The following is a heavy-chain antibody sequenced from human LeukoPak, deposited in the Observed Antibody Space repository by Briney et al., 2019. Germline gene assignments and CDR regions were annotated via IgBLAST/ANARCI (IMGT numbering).Heavy chain of an antibody. D-gene: IGHD1-14*01. CDR2: ISWNSGSI. CDR1: GFTFDDYA. CDR3: AKDFYRGAFDI. Sequence: GGSLRLSCAASGFTFDDYAMHCVRQAPGKGLEWVSGISWNSGSIGYADSVKGRFTISRDNAKNSLYLQMNSLRAEDTALYYCAKDFYRGAFDIWGQGTMVTVSS. J-gene: IGHJ3*02. V-gene: IGHV3-9*01.